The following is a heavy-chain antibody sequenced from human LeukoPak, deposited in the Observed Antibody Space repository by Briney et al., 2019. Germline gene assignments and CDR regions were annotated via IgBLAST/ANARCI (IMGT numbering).Heavy chain of an antibody. D-gene: IGHD4-17*01. CDR1: GGSFSGYY. V-gene: IGHV4-34*01. Sequence: PSETLSLTCAVYGGSFSGYYWSWIRQPPGKGLEWIGEINHSGSTNYNPSLKSRVTISVDTSKNQFSLKLSSVTAADTAVYYCAALGDYGSSSYWGQGTLVTVSS. CDR2: INHSGST. J-gene: IGHJ4*02. CDR3: AALGDYGSSSY.